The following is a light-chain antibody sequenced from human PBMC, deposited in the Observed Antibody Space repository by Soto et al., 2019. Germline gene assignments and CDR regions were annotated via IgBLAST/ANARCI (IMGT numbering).Light chain of an antibody. CDR1: QGISSY. J-gene: IGKJ1*01. CDR2: AAS. CDR3: QQLNSYPPWT. Sequence: IQLTQSPSSLSASVGDRFTITCRSSQGISSYLAWYQQKPGKAPKLLIYAASTLQSGVPSRFSGSGSGTDFTLTISSLQPEDFATYYCQQLNSYPPWTFGQGTKVDI. V-gene: IGKV1-9*01.